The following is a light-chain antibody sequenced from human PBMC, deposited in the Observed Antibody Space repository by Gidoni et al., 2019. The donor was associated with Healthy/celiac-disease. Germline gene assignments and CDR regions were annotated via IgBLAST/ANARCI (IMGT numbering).Light chain of an antibody. Sequence: DIQMTQSPSSLSASVADRVTITCRASQSISSYLNWYQQKPGKAPKLLIYAASSLQSGVPSRFSGSGSGTDFTLTISSLQPEDFATYYCQQSYSTQGTFGQGTKVEIE. CDR2: AAS. J-gene: IGKJ1*01. CDR1: QSISSY. V-gene: IGKV1-39*01. CDR3: QQSYSTQGT.